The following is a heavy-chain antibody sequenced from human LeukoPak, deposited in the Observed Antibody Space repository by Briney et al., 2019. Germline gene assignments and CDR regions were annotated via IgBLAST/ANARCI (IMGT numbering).Heavy chain of an antibody. V-gene: IGHV1-2*06. CDR1: GYPFTNYG. CDR2: INPNSGGT. J-gene: IGHJ6*02. CDR3: ARRRQAPSYGMDV. Sequence: ASVTVSCKASGYPFTNYGTSWVRQAPGQGLEWMGRINPNSGGTNYAQKFQGRVTMTRDTSISTAYMELSRLRSDDTAVYYCARRRQAPSYGMDVWGQGTTVTVSS.